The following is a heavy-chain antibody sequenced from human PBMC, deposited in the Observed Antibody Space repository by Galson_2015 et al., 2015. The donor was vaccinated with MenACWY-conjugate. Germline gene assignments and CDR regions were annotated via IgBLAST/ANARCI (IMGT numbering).Heavy chain of an antibody. J-gene: IGHJ3*02. CDR1: GYSFTSYW. CDR3: ARLQKRLVRWGEKYDAFDI. D-gene: IGHD6-13*01. CDR2: IYPGDSDT. V-gene: IGHV5-51*01. Sequence: QSGAEVKKPGESLKISCKGSGYSFTSYWIGWVRQMPGKGLEWMGIIYPGDSDTRYSPSFQGQVTISADKSISTAYLQWSSLKASDTAMYYCARLQKRLVRWGEKYDAFDIWGQGTMVTVSS.